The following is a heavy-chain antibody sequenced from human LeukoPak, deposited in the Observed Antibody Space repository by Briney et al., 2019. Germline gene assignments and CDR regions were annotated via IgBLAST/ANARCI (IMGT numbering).Heavy chain of an antibody. CDR2: IGSTAI. CDR3: TRRYCSGGICYLDY. CDR1: GFSVSLYS. Sequence: PGGSLRLSCAASGFSVSLYSMGWVRQAPGQGLEWVSYIGSTAIYADSVRGRFTISRDNAKNSLYLQMNSMRAEDTAVYFCTRRYCSGGICYLDYWGQGTLVTVSS. V-gene: IGHV3-48*04. J-gene: IGHJ4*02. D-gene: IGHD2-15*01.